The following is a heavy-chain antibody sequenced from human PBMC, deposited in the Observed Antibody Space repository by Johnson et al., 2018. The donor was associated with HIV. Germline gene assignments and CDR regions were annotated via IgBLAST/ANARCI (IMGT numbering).Heavy chain of an antibody. CDR3: VRDQGSGWPTNAFDI. V-gene: IGHV3-48*03. D-gene: IGHD6-19*01. CDR2: ISSSGSTI. CDR1: AFTFSSYA. Sequence: VQLVESGGGVVQPGRSLRLSCAASAFTFSSYAMHWVRQAPGKGLEWVSYISSSGSTIYYADSVKGRFTISRDNAKNSLYLQMNSLRAEDTADYYCVRDQGSGWPTNAFDIWGRGTRVTVSS. J-gene: IGHJ3*02.